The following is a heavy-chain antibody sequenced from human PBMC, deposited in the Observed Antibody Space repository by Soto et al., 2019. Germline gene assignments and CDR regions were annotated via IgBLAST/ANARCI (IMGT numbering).Heavy chain of an antibody. Sequence: SETLSLTCTVSGGSISSSSYYWGWIRQPPGKGLEWIGSIYYSGTTYYNPSLKSRVTIPVDTSKNQFSLKLSSVTAADTAVYYCARHRGYYDILTGYYTELNFDYWGQGTLVTVS. CDR3: ARHRGYYDILTGYYTELNFDY. J-gene: IGHJ4*02. CDR2: IYYSGTT. CDR1: GGSISSSSYY. D-gene: IGHD3-9*01. V-gene: IGHV4-39*01.